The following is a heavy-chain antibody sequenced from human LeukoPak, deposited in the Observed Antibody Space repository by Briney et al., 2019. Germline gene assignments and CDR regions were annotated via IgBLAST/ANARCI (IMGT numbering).Heavy chain of an antibody. V-gene: IGHV3-30*02. D-gene: IGHD4-17*01. CDR2: IRYDGNNK. CDR1: GFSFSSYG. CDR3: AKGYGDLVAFDI. Sequence: GGSLRLSCAAYGFSFSSYGMDWVRQAPGKGLEWVAFIRYDGNNKDYADSVKGRFTISRDNSKNTLYLQMNSLRVEDTAVYYCAKGYGDLVAFDIWGQGTMVTVSS. J-gene: IGHJ3*02.